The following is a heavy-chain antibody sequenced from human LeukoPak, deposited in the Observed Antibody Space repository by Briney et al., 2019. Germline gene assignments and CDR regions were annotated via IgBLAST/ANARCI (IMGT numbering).Heavy chain of an antibody. CDR2: ISGDGGST. J-gene: IGHJ4*02. CDR3: AKETLRISAPGTRGFDY. Sequence: PGGSLRLSCSASGFTFNDFGIHWVRQAPGKGLEWVSFISGDGGSTYYADSVRGRFTISRDNSKTSLYLQMNSLRPEDTAFYYCAKETLRISAPGTRGFDYWGQGTLVTVSS. D-gene: IGHD6-13*01. CDR1: GFTFNDFG. V-gene: IGHV3-43*02.